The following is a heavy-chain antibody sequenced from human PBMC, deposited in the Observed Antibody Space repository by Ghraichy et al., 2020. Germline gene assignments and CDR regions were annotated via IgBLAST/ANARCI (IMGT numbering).Heavy chain of an antibody. CDR1: GGSISSYY. D-gene: IGHD3-10*01. CDR2: IYYSGST. V-gene: IGHV4-59*01. CDR3: ARDRGFPDATFGESHMDV. Sequence: SETLSLTCTVSGGSISSYYWSWIRQPPGKGLEWIGYIYYSGSTNYNPSLKSRVTISVDTSKNQFSLKLSSVTAADTAVYYCARDRGFPDATFGESHMDVWGQGTTVTVSS. J-gene: IGHJ6*02.